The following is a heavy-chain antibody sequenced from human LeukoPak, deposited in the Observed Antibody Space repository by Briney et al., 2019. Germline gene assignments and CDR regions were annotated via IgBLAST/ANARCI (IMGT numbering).Heavy chain of an antibody. D-gene: IGHD2-15*01. CDR1: GGSISSGGYS. V-gene: IGHV4-31*11. J-gene: IGHJ4*02. Sequence: PQTLSLTCAVSGGSISSGGYSWSWIRQPPGKGLEWIGYIYYSGSTYYNPSLKSRVTISVDTSKNQFSLKLSSVTAADTAVYYCARAPYCSGGSCYHLDYWGQGTLVTVSS. CDR2: IYYSGST. CDR3: ARAPYCSGGSCYHLDY.